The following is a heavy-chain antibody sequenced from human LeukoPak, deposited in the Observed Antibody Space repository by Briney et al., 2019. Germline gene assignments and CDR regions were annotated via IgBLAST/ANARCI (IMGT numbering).Heavy chain of an antibody. CDR2: IYYSGST. Sequence: SETLSLTCTVSGGSISSYYGSWIRQPPGEGLEWIGYIYYSGSTNYNPSLKSRVTISVDTSKNQISLKLSSVTAADTAVDYCARDSSGLFDYCGQGTRVTVSS. CDR3: ARDSSGLFDY. J-gene: IGHJ4*02. CDR1: GGSISSYY. V-gene: IGHV4-59*01. D-gene: IGHD3-22*01.